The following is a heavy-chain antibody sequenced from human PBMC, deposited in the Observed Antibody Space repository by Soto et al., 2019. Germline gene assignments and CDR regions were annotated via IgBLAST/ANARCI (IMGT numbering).Heavy chain of an antibody. V-gene: IGHV4-39*01. D-gene: IGHD2-15*01. CDR3: ARHPIDMDISGSYYFDY. CDR1: GASMSSRTYY. Sequence: KASETLSLTCTVSGASMSSRTYYWGWIRQPPGKGLEWIGSSGTTHYKPSLKSRVTISVDTSNNHFSLTLTSVTAADTAVYYCARHPIDMDISGSYYFDYWGQGILVTVSS. CDR2: SGTT. J-gene: IGHJ4*02.